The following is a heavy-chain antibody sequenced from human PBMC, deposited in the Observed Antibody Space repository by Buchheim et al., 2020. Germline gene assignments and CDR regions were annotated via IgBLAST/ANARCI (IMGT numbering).Heavy chain of an antibody. CDR2: IYHSGST. CDR1: GGSISSSNW. D-gene: IGHD3-22*01. Sequence: QVQLQQWGAGLLKPSETLSLTCAVSGGSISSSNWWSWVRQPPGKGLEWIGEIYHSGSTNYNPSLKSRVTISVDKSKNQFSLKLSSVTAADTAVYYCARDSTDSSGYYYDPQWYYFDYWGQGTL. J-gene: IGHJ4*02. CDR3: ARDSTDSSGYYYDPQWYYFDY. V-gene: IGHV4-4*02.